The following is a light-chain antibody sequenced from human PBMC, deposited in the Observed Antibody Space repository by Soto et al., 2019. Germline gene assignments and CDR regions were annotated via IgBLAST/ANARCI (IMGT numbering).Light chain of an antibody. J-gene: IGKJ1*01. CDR3: QQYNSYSFT. CDR1: QSISRW. V-gene: IGKV1-5*01. CDR2: DAS. Sequence: DLQMTQSPSTLSASVADRVTITCRASQSISRWLAWSQQKPGKAPKVLIYDASSLESGVPSRFSGSGSGTEFTLTISSLQPDDLATYYCQQYNSYSFTFGQGTKVEIK.